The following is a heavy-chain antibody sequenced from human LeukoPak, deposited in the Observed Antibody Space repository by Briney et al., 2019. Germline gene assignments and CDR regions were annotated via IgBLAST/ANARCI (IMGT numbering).Heavy chain of an antibody. V-gene: IGHV1-8*01. Sequence: ASVKVSCKASGYTFTSYDINWVRQATGQGLEWMGWLNPNSGNTGYAQKFQGRVTMTRNTSISTAYMELSSLRSEDTAVYYCARGRWIAPDERYYFDYWGQGTLVTVSS. D-gene: IGHD5-12*01. CDR3: ARGRWIAPDERYYFDY. J-gene: IGHJ4*02. CDR1: GYTFTSYD. CDR2: LNPNSGNT.